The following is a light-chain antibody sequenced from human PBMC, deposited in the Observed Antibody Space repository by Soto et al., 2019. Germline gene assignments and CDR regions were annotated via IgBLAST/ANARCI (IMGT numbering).Light chain of an antibody. V-gene: IGKV3-20*01. Sequence: EVVLPQSPGTLSLSPGERATLSCRASQSVSSNYLAWYQQNPGQAPRVPIVGASSRPTGTPDSCSRSGSGTDFTLTISRLEPEDFAVYVCQQYGSSPVTFGGGTKVES. CDR1: QSVSSNY. J-gene: IGKJ4*01. CDR2: GAS. CDR3: QQYGSSPVT.